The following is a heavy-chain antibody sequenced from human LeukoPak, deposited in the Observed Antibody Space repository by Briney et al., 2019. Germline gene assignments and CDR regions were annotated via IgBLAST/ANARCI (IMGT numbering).Heavy chain of an antibody. Sequence: GGSLRLSCAASGFTFSSYGMHWVRQAPGKGLEWVAVIWYDGSNKYYADSVKGRFTISRDDSKNTLYLQMNSLRAEDTAVYYCARESVVVVPARVYYYYGMDVWGQGTTVTVSS. CDR2: IWYDGSNK. CDR3: ARESVVVVPARVYYYYGMDV. CDR1: GFTFSSYG. D-gene: IGHD2-2*01. J-gene: IGHJ6*02. V-gene: IGHV3-33*01.